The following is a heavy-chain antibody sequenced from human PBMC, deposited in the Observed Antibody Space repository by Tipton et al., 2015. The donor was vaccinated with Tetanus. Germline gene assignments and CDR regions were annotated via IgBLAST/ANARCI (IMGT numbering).Heavy chain of an antibody. J-gene: IGHJ5*02. CDR1: GGSVRGGSYQ. D-gene: IGHD2-8*01. CDR3: ARRLIQNWFDP. CDR2: ISNSGST. V-gene: IGHV4-61*01. Sequence: TLSLTCTVSGGSVRGGSYQWNWIRQTPGKGLEWLAYISNSGSTNSNYSLKSRISILRDTSKNQFSLKLTSLTAADTAVYYCARRLIQNWFDPWGQGTLVTVSS.